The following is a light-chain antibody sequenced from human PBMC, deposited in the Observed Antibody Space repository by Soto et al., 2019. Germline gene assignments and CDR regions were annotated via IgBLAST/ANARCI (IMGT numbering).Light chain of an antibody. V-gene: IGKV1-12*01. CDR3: QQATISQLT. J-gene: IGKJ4*01. CDR2: AAS. CDR1: QGISGW. Sequence: DIQMTQSPSSVSASVGDRVTITCRASQGISGWLAWYQQKPGKAPKLLIYAASTLETGVPSRFSGGRSETDFTLTINNLQPQDIAAYGCQQATISQLTLGGGTQVEIK.